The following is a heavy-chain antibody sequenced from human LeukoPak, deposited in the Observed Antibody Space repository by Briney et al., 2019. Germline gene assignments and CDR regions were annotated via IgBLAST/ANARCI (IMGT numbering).Heavy chain of an antibody. CDR1: GFTFSTYA. CDR2: ISYDGSHK. V-gene: IGHV3-30*04. D-gene: IGHD2-15*01. CDR3: ARGRVLVVAASNFIDY. J-gene: IGHJ4*02. Sequence: PGGSLRLSCAASGFTFSTYAMHWVRQAPGKGLEWVAVISYDGSHKYYADSVKGRFTTSRDNSKNTLYLQMNSLRAEDTAVYYCARGRVLVVAASNFIDYCGQGTLVTVSS.